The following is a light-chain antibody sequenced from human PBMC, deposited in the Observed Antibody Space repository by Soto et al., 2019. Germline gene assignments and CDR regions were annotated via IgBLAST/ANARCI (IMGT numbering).Light chain of an antibody. J-gene: IGLJ1*01. Sequence: QSVLTQPASVSGSPGQSITISCTGTNSDVGGHNYVSWYQHHPGKAPKLMIYEVSNRPSGASNRFSGSKSGNTASLTISGLQAGDEADYHCSSFSSTSTLYVFGTGTKVTVL. CDR2: EVS. CDR1: NSDVGGHNY. V-gene: IGLV2-14*01. CDR3: SSFSSTSTLYV.